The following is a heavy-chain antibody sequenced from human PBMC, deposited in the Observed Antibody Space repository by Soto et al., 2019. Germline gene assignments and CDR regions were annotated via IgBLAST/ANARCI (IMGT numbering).Heavy chain of an antibody. CDR1: GYTFTSYA. CDR2: INAGNGNT. Sequence: QVQLVQSGAEVKKPGASVKVSCKASGYTFTSYAMHWVRQAPGQRLEWMGWINAGNGNTKYSQKFQGRVNITRDTSASTAYMELSSLRSEDTAVYYCARDEEYCSGGSCAPFDYWGQGTLVTVSS. D-gene: IGHD2-15*01. CDR3: ARDEEYCSGGSCAPFDY. J-gene: IGHJ4*02. V-gene: IGHV1-3*01.